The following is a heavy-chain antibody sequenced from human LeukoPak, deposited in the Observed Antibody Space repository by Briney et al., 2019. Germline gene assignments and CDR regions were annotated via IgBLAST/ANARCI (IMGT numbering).Heavy chain of an antibody. Sequence: PSETLSLTCTVSGGSISGYYWSWIRQPPGKGLEWIGEINDSGSTNYNPSLKSRVTVSVDTSKNQFSLKVSSVTAADTAVYYCARRSRNVRWFGESIKNSYYYMDVWGKGTTVTISS. D-gene: IGHD3-10*01. V-gene: IGHV4-34*01. CDR3: ARRSRNVRWFGESIKNSYYYMDV. CDR2: INDSGST. J-gene: IGHJ6*03. CDR1: GGSISGYY.